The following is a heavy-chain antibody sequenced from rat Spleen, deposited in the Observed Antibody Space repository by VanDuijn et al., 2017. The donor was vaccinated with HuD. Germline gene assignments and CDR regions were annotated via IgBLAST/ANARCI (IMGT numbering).Heavy chain of an antibody. Sequence: EVQLQESGPGLVKPSQSLSLTCSVTGYSITSNYWGWIRKFPGNKMEWIGHINYSGNTSYNPSLKSRISITRDTSKSQFFLQLNSVTTEDTATYYCARYIGNNSGFAYWGQGTLVTVSS. CDR1: GYSITSNY. V-gene: IGHV3-1*01. CDR3: ARYIGNNSGFAY. CDR2: INYSGNT. D-gene: IGHD4-3*01. J-gene: IGHJ3*01.